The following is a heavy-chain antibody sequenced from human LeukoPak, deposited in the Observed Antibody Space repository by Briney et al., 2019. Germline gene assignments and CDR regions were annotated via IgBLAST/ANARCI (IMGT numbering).Heavy chain of an antibody. J-gene: IGHJ4*02. CDR2: INQDASEK. CDR1: RFTFSSYG. V-gene: IGHV3-7*01. CDR3: VRDRSRFGESD. D-gene: IGHD3-10*01. Sequence: GGSLRLSCAASRFTFSSYGMHWVRQAPGKGLEWVANINQDASEKYYVDSVKGRFIISRDNAKNSLYLQMNSLRAEDTALYYCVRDRSRFGESDWGQGTLVTVSS.